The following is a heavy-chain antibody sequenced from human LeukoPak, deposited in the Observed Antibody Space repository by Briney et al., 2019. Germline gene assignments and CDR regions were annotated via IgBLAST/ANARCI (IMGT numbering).Heavy chain of an antibody. J-gene: IGHJ4*02. Sequence: GGSLRLSCAASGFTFSNYAMHWVRQAPGKGLEWVSSISSSGTYLYYAASVKGRFTISRDNAKDSLYLQMNSLRVEDTAVYFCARGLFGVINPADYWGQGTLVTVSS. CDR2: ISSSGTYL. D-gene: IGHD3-3*01. CDR3: ARGLFGVINPADY. CDR1: GFTFSNYA. V-gene: IGHV3-21*01.